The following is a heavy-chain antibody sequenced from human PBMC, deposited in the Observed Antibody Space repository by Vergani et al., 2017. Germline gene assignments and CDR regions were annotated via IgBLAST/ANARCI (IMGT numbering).Heavy chain of an antibody. V-gene: IGHV3-30-3*01. D-gene: IGHD6-6*01. J-gene: IGHJ6*03. Sequence: QVQLVESGGGVVQPGRSLRLSCAASGFTFSSYAMHWVRQAPGKGLEWVAVISYDGSNKYYADSVKGRFTISRDNSKNTLYLQMNSLRAEDTAVYYCARAEQLVPYYYYYMDVWGKGTTVTVSS. CDR2: ISYDGSNK. CDR3: ARAEQLVPYYYYYMDV. CDR1: GFTFSSYA.